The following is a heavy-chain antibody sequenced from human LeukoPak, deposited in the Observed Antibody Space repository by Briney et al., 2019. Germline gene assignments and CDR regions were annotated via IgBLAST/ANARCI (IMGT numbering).Heavy chain of an antibody. Sequence: ASVKVCCKASGYTFPSYGMSWVRQAPGQGVEWMGWMSAYNGKRNYAQKLPGRVTMPTDASISRAGLELRSLRCDETAVYYCARGNKYSGSAGWFDPSGQRTLVTVSS. J-gene: IGHJ5*02. CDR3: ARGNKYSGSAGWFDP. CDR2: MSAYNGKR. CDR1: GYTFPSYG. V-gene: IGHV1-18*01. D-gene: IGHD1-26*01.